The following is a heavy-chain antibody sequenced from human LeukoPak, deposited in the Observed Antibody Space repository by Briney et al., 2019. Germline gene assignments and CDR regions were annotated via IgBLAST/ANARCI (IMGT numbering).Heavy chain of an antibody. D-gene: IGHD6-19*01. V-gene: IGHV1-18*01. Sequence: APVQVSCKASGYTFTSYGISWVRQAPGQGLEWMGWISTYNGNTHYAQKLQGRVTMTTDTSTSTAYMELRSLRSDDTAVYYCARSSLAVAGSVFDYWGQGTLVTVSS. CDR2: ISTYNGNT. J-gene: IGHJ4*02. CDR3: ARSSLAVAGSVFDY. CDR1: GYTFTSYG.